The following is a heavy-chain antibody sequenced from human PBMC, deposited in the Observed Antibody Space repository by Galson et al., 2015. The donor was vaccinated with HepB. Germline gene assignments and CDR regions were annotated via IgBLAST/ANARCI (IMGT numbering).Heavy chain of an antibody. CDR1: GFTFSSYE. V-gene: IGHV3-48*03. D-gene: IGHD1-26*01. CDR2: ISSSGSTI. Sequence: GSLRLSCAASGFTFSSYEMNWVRQAPGKGLEWVSYISSSGSTIYYADSVKGRFTISRDNAKNSLYLQMNSLRAEDTAVYYCARDGSGSYENFQHWGQGTLVTVSS. CDR3: ARDGSGSYENFQH. J-gene: IGHJ1*01.